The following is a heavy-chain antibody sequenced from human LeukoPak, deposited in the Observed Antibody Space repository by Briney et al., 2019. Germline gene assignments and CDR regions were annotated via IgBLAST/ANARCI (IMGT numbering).Heavy chain of an antibody. J-gene: IGHJ6*02. CDR3: ARRNYYYGMDV. V-gene: IGHV3-48*03. CDR2: ISSSASTT. CDR1: RFSFSTYE. Sequence: GGSLRLSCAASRFSFSTYEMNWVRQAPGKGLELVSYISSSASTTYYADSVKGRFTISRDSAKNSLYLQTNSLRAEDTAVYYCARRNYYYGMDVWGQGTTVTVSS.